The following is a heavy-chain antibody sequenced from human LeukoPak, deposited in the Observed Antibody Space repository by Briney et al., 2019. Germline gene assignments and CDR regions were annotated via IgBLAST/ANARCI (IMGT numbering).Heavy chain of an antibody. Sequence: PGGSLRLSCAASGFXFSTYWITWVRQAPGKGLEWVANINQDGTEKNYVDSVKGRLTISRDNAKNSLYLQMNSLRVEDTAVYYCARNMGDYWGQATLVTVSS. CDR1: GFXFSTYW. CDR3: ARNMGDY. J-gene: IGHJ4*02. D-gene: IGHD2/OR15-2a*01. V-gene: IGHV3-7*04. CDR2: INQDGTEK.